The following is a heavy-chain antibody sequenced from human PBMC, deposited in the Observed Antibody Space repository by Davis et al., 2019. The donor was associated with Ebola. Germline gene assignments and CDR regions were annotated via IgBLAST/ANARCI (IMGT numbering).Heavy chain of an antibody. V-gene: IGHV5-51*01. CDR3: ARGGLVVTAITNWFDP. CDR2: IYPGDSDT. Sequence: GESLKISCKGSGYSFTSYWIGWVRQMPGKGLEWMGIIYPGDSDTRYSPSFQGQVTISADKSISTAYLQWSSLKASDTAMYYCARGGLVVTAITNWFDPWGQGTLVTVSS. J-gene: IGHJ5*02. D-gene: IGHD2-21*02. CDR1: GYSFTSYW.